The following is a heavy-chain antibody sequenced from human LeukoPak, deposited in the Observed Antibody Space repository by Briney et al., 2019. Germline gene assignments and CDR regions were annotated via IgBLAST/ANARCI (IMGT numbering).Heavy chain of an antibody. CDR3: ARSDSSGYYWLGNYYYYGMDV. CDR1: GGSISSSSYY. D-gene: IGHD3-22*01. J-gene: IGHJ6*02. Sequence: SETLSLTCTVSGGSISSSSYYWGWIRQPPGKGLEWIGSIYYSGSTYYNPSLKSRVTISVDTSKNQFSLKLSSVTAADTAVYYCARSDSSGYYWLGNYYYYGMDVWGQGTTVTVSS. V-gene: IGHV4-39*07. CDR2: IYYSGST.